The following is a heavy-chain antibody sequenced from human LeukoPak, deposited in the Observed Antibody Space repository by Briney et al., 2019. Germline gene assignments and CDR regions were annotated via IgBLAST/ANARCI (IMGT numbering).Heavy chain of an antibody. D-gene: IGHD2-8*02. V-gene: IGHV3-73*01. CDR3: TRRDDITLVVPNDY. Sequence: PGGSLKLSCAASGFTFSGSAVHWVRQASGKGLEWVGRIRSKGNNYATAYTASVKGRFTISRDHSKNTAYLQMDSLKTEDTAVYYCTRRDDITLVVPNDYWGQGTLVTVSS. CDR2: IRSKGNNYAT. CDR1: GFTFSGSA. J-gene: IGHJ4*02.